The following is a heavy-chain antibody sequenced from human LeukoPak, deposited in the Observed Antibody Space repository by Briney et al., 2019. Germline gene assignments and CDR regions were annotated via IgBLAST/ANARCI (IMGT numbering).Heavy chain of an antibody. J-gene: IGHJ5*02. Sequence: PSETLSLTCAVYGGSFSGYYWSWIRQPPGKGLEWIGEINHSGSTNYNPSLKSRVTISVDTSKNQFSLKLSSVTAADTAVYYCARNMVRGVTSSWGQGTLVTVSS. D-gene: IGHD3-10*01. CDR1: GGSFSGYY. CDR3: ARNMVRGVTSS. CDR2: INHSGST. V-gene: IGHV4-34*01.